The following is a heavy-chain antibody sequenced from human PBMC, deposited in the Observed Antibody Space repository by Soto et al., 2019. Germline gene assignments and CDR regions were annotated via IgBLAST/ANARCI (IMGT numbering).Heavy chain of an antibody. V-gene: IGHV3-66*01. J-gene: IGHJ4*02. CDR3: ARDRTISDYRSSGALGL. CDR2: ISSGGTT. CDR1: GFACSSYS. Sequence: VGSLRHSCAASGFACSSYSMRWVRQAPGKGLEWVSYISSGGTTYYAASVGGRFTVSRDTSKNTVYLQMNSLRAEDTAMYFCARDRTISDYRSSGALGLWGQGTLVTVSS. D-gene: IGHD3-10*01.